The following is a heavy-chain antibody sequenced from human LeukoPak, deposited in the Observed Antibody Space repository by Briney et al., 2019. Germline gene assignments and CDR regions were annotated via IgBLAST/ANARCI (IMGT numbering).Heavy chain of an antibody. CDR1: GYTFTSYY. V-gene: IGHV1-46*01. J-gene: IGHJ4*02. Sequence: GASAKVSCKASGYTFTSYYMHWVRQAPGQGLEWMGIINPSGGSTSYAQKFQGRVTMTRDTSTSTVYMELSSLRSEDTAVYYCARDLGSSGWEVIFDYWGQGTLVTVSS. CDR3: ARDLGSSGWEVIFDY. CDR2: INPSGGST. D-gene: IGHD6-19*01.